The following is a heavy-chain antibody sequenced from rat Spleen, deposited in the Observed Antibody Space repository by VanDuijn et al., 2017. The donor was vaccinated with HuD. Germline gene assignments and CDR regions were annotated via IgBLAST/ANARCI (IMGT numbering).Heavy chain of an antibody. CDR2: ISTGGGNT. CDR1: GFTFSDYA. D-gene: IGHD1-9*01. Sequence: EVQLVESGGGLVQPGRSLKLSCKASGFTFSDYAMAWVRQAPTKGLEWVASISTGGGNTYYRDSVKGRFTISRDNAKSTLYLQMDSLRSEDTATYYCARQGTYYGYNYFDYWGQGVMVTVSS. V-gene: IGHV5-25*01. J-gene: IGHJ2*01. CDR3: ARQGTYYGYNYFDY.